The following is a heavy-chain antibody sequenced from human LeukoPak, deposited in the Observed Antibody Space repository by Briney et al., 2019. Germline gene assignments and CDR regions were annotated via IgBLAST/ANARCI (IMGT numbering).Heavy chain of an antibody. J-gene: IGHJ4*02. D-gene: IGHD1-26*01. Sequence: RGSLRLSCAASAFTFSDYSMNWVRQAPGKGLEWISYISGRSSTIYYADSVRGRFTISRDNAKNSMYLQMNSLRAEDTAVYYCARDRLTSGSYFFDYWGQGTLVTVSS. V-gene: IGHV3-48*01. CDR3: ARDRLTSGSYFFDY. CDR1: AFTFSDYS. CDR2: ISGRSSTI.